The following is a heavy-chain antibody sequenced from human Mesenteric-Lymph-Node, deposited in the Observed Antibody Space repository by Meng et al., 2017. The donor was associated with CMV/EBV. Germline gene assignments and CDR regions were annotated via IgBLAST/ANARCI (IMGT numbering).Heavy chain of an antibody. Sequence: ASVKVSCKASGYTFTGYQLHWVRQAPGQGLEWMGLINPNSGDTNYAQKFQGRVSLTRDTSISTAYMELSSLKSDDTAVYYCARGEILDGVVAVPGATDYWGQGALVTVSS. D-gene: IGHD2-2*01. V-gene: IGHV1-2*02. CDR1: GYTFTGYQ. CDR2: INPNSGDT. J-gene: IGHJ4*02. CDR3: ARGEILDGVVAVPGATDY.